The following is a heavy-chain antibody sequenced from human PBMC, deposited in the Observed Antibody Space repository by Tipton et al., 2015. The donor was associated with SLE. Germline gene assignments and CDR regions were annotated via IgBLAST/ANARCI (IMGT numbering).Heavy chain of an antibody. CDR3: ATELFRGYTSGWGPDY. CDR2: SWNSANV. J-gene: IGHJ4*02. CDR1: GFSVSSNY. Sequence: QLVQSGGGLVHPGGSLRLSCAASGFSVSSNYMSWVRQDPGKGLEWVSGVSWNSANVDYADSVKGRFSISRDNAKNSMYVQMNSLRTEDTAIYYCATELFRGYTSGWGPDYWGQGTLVTVSS. V-gene: IGHV3-53*04. D-gene: IGHD6-19*01.